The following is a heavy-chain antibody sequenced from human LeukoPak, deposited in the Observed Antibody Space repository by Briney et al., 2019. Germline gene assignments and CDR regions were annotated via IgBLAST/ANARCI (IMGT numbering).Heavy chain of an antibody. J-gene: IGHJ6*02. Sequence: GASVKVSCKASGFTFTSSAVQWVRQARGQRLEWIGWIVVGSGNTNYAQKFQERVTITRDMSTSTAYMELSSLRSEDTAVYYCAADLDPGYSSSWGRNYGMDVWGQGTTVTVSS. CDR3: AADLDPGYSSSWGRNYGMDV. CDR1: GFTFTSSA. D-gene: IGHD6-13*01. V-gene: IGHV1-58*01. CDR2: IVVGSGNT.